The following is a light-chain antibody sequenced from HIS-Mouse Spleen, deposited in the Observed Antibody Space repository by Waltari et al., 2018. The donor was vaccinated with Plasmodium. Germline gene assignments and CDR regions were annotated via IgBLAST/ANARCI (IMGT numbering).Light chain of an antibody. CDR2: EVS. J-gene: IGLJ2*01. V-gene: IGLV2-8*01. CDR3: SSYAGSNNLV. Sequence: QSALTQPPSASGSPGQSVTISCTGTSSDVGGYNYVSWYQQHPGKAPKLMIYEVSKRPCGVPDCCPGSKSGNTASRTVSGIQAEDEADYYCSSYAGSNNLVFGGGTKLTVL. CDR1: SSDVGGYNY.